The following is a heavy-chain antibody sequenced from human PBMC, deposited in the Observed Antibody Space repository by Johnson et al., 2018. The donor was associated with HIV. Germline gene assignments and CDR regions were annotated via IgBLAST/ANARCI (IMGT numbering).Heavy chain of an antibody. CDR2: ISYDGSNK. CDR3: ARDVKGAFDI. J-gene: IGHJ3*02. CDR1: GFTFSSYG. Sequence: QVQLVESGGGVVQPGGSLRLSCAASGFTFSSYGMHWVRQAPGKGLEWVAVISYDGSNKNYADSVKGRFTVSRDNSKNTVYLQMNSLRDEDTALYYCARDVKGAFDIWGQGTMVTVSS. V-gene: IGHV3-30*19.